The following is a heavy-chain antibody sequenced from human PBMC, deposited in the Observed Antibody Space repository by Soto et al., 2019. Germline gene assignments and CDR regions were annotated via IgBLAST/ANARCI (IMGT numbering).Heavy chain of an antibody. V-gene: IGHV3-23*01. Sequence: EGQLLESGGDLVQPGGSLRLSCAASGFSFRSYAMGWVRQAPGKGLNWVSSISAGGDGTYYADSVKGRFTISRDNSENTMYLQMTSLRADDTAVYYCADGGRYPYYWGPGTLVIVSS. CDR3: ADGGRYPYY. D-gene: IGHD1-26*01. J-gene: IGHJ4*02. CDR1: GFSFRSYA. CDR2: ISAGGDGT.